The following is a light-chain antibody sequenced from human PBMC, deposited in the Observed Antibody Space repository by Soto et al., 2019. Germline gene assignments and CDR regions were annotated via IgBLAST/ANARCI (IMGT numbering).Light chain of an antibody. J-gene: IGLJ3*02. Sequence: QPVLTQSSSASASLGSSVKLTCALSSGHSSYIIAWHQQQPGKAPRYLMKLEGSGSHNKGSGVPDRFSGSSSGADRYLTISNLLSEDEADYYCETWDSNTRVFGGGTKLTVL. CDR1: SGHSSYI. CDR2: LEGSGSH. V-gene: IGLV4-60*03. CDR3: ETWDSNTRV.